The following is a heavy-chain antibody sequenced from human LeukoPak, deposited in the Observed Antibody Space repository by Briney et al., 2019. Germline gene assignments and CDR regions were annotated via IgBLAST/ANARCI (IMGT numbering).Heavy chain of an antibody. CDR2: ISYDGSNK. V-gene: IGHV3-30*04. CDR1: GFTFSSYA. D-gene: IGHD2-21*01. CDR3: AEEGGEGYFDY. J-gene: IGHJ4*02. Sequence: QPGRSLRLSCAASGFTFSSYAMHWVRQAPGKGLEWVAVISYDGSNKYYADSVKGRFTISRDNSKNTLYLQMNSLRAEDTAVYYCAEEGGEGYFDYWGQGTLVTVSS.